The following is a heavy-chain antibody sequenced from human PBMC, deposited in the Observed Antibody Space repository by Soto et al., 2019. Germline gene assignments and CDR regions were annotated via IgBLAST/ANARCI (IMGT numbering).Heavy chain of an antibody. Sequence: GESLKIACKGSVYSFTTYWIGWVRQMPGKGLEWMGIIYPGDSDTRYSPSFQGQVTISADKSISTAYLQWSSLKASDTAMYYCTRQRGSGRFDAFDIWGRGTMVTVSS. CDR3: TRQRGSGRFDAFDI. J-gene: IGHJ3*02. CDR1: VYSFTTYW. CDR2: IYPGDSDT. V-gene: IGHV5-51*01. D-gene: IGHD6-19*01.